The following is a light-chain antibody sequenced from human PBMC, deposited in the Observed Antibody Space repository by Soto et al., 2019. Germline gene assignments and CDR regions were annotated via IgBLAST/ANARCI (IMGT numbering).Light chain of an antibody. J-gene: IGLJ1*01. Sequence: SVLPQPASVSGSPGQSITISCTGTSTDIGAYNYVSWYQQHPGKAPKLLIYEVTNRPSGVSNRFSGSKSGNTASLTISGLQAEDEANYYCNSYTTISNTGLGNGTKATV. V-gene: IGLV2-14*01. CDR2: EVT. CDR3: NSYTTISNTG. CDR1: STDIGAYNY.